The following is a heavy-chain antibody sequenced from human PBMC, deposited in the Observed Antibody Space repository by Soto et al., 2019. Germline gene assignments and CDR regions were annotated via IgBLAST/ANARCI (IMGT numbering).Heavy chain of an antibody. V-gene: IGHV4-4*07. CDR2: IGTSGST. D-gene: IGHD3-10*01. Sequence: PSETLSLTCTVSGGSISSYYWRWIRQPAGKGLEWIARIGTSGSTNYNPSLKSRVTMSVDTSKNQLSLKRSSVTAADTAVYDSAREFPGSLERGRAFDIWGQGTMVTVSS. J-gene: IGHJ3*02. CDR3: AREFPGSLERGRAFDI. CDR1: GGSISSYY.